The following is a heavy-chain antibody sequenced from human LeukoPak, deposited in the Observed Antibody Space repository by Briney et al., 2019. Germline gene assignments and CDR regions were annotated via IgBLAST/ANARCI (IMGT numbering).Heavy chain of an antibody. D-gene: IGHD6-19*01. CDR1: GGTFSSYA. CDR3: ARDARLVAGTGVDAFDI. CDR2: ISAYNGNT. Sequence: GASVKVSCKASGGTFSSYAISWVRQAPGQGLEWMGWISAYNGNTNYAQKLQGRVTMTTDTSTSTAYMELRSLRSDDTAVYYCARDARLVAGTGVDAFDIWGQGTMVTVSS. V-gene: IGHV1-18*01. J-gene: IGHJ3*02.